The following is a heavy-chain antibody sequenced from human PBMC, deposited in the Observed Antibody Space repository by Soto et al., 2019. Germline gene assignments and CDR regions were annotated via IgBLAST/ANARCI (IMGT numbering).Heavy chain of an antibody. CDR3: VRESGVAADC. CDR1: GFTFESHW. D-gene: IGHD6-19*01. J-gene: IGHJ4*02. V-gene: IGHV3-74*01. CDR2: IKTDGYAA. Sequence: VDCGGVLVQPGGSLRLSCVASGFTFESHWMHWVRQAPGEGLVWVSRIKTDGYAAAYADSVKGRFTISRDKTKNTVYLQMNSLRAADTAVYFCVRESGVAADCWGQGALVTVSS.